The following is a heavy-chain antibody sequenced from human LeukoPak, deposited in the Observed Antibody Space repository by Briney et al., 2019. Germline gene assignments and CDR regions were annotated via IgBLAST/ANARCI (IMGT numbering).Heavy chain of an antibody. CDR1: GFTFSSYG. D-gene: IGHD3-10*02. Sequence: PGGSLRLSCAASGFTFSSYGMHWVRQAPGKGLEWVAFIRYDGSNKYYADSVKGRFTISRDNSKNTLYLQMNSLRAEDTAVYYCAKDGSGLVPVFGEDQHPNFCRHWGQGTLVTVSS. CDR3: AKDGSGLVPVFGEDQHPNFCRH. J-gene: IGHJ4*02. CDR2: IRYDGSNK. V-gene: IGHV3-30*02.